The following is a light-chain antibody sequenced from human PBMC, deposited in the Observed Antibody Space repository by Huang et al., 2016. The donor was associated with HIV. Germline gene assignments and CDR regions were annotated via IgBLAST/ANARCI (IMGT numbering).Light chain of an antibody. CDR3: QQRSNWPQLT. V-gene: IGKV3-11*01. CDR2: DVS. Sequence: EIVLTQSPATLSLSPGDRATLSCRASQSISSYLAWYQQKPGQAPRLLMYDVSNRTTGIPARFSGSGSGTHFTLTINSLEPEDFAVYYCQQRSNWPQLTFGGGTKLEIK. J-gene: IGKJ4*01. CDR1: QSISSY.